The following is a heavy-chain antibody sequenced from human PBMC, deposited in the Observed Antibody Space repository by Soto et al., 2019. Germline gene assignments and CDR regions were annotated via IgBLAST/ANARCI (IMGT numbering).Heavy chain of an antibody. CDR2: IYQTGRT. D-gene: IGHD3-3*01. CDR3: AREMTIFGVAPGGGVDV. CDR1: GGSISTSDYS. V-gene: IGHV4-30-2*01. Sequence: QLQLQESGSGLVLPSQTLSLTCTASGGSISTSDYSWSWIRQPPGGGLEWIGSIYQTGRTYVIPSLKSRVTMSLDKSKNQFSLNLTSVTAADTALYYCAREMTIFGVAPGGGVDVWGQGTTVTVSS. J-gene: IGHJ6*02.